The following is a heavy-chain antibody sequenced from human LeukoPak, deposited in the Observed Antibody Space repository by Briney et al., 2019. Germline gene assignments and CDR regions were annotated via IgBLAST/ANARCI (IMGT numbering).Heavy chain of an antibody. CDR3: AAGRWRDAFDI. Sequence: KSSETLSLTCTVSGYSISSGYYWGWIRQPPGKGLEWIGSIYHSGSTYYNPSLKSRVTISVDTSKNQFSLKLSSVTAADTAVYYCAAGRWRDAFDIWGQGTMVTVSS. J-gene: IGHJ3*02. V-gene: IGHV4-38-2*02. CDR1: GYSISSGYY. D-gene: IGHD2-15*01. CDR2: IYHSGST.